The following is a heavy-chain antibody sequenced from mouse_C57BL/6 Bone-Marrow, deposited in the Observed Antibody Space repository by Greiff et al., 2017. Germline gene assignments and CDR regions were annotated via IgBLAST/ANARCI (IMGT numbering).Heavy chain of an antibody. CDR1: GFTFSSYG. D-gene: IGHD1-1*01. V-gene: IGHV5-6*02. Sequence: EVMLVESGGDLVKPGGSLKLSCAASGFTFSSYGMSWVRQTPDKRLEWVATISSGGSYTYYPDSVKGRFTISRDNAKNTLYLQMSSLKSEDTAMYYGARRIYYYGRNYAMDYWGQGTSVTVSS. CDR3: ARRIYYYGRNYAMDY. J-gene: IGHJ4*01. CDR2: ISSGGSYT.